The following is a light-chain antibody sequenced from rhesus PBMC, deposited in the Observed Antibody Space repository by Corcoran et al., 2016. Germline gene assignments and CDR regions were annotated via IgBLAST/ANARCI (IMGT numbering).Light chain of an antibody. J-gene: IGKJ4*01. CDR2: SAS. CDR1: QSFSSS. CDR3: QQYYSDPPT. Sequence: DIQMTQSPSSLSASVGDTVTITCRASQSFSSSLAWYQQKPGKAPKLLLYSASSLQSGVPSRVSGSKSWTDFTLTISSLQPEDIASYYCQQYYSDPPTFGGGTKVELK. V-gene: IGKV1-46*01.